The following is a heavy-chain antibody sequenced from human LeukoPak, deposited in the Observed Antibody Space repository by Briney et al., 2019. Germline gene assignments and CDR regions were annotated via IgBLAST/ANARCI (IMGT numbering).Heavy chain of an antibody. CDR2: INPNIGGT. Sequence: ASVKVSCKASGYTFTGYYMYWVRQAPGQGLEWMGWINPNIGGTNYAQKFQGRVTMTRDTSISTSYMELSRLRSDDTAVYYCARSWAYPNWFDPWGQGTLVTVSS. J-gene: IGHJ5*02. CDR1: GYTFTGYY. CDR3: ARSWAYPNWFDP. V-gene: IGHV1-2*02. D-gene: IGHD7-27*01.